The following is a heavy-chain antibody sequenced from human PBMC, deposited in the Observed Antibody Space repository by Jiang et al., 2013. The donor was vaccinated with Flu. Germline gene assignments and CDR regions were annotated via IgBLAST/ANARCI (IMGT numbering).Heavy chain of an antibody. Sequence: WVRQPQGRTGVDWLYLLQWSTSYNPSLKSRVTISMDTSKKQFSLNLNSVTAADSAVYFCAGQRLVPGAPRFDNWGQGTLVIVSS. J-gene: IGHJ4*02. CDR2: LLQWST. CDR3: AGQRLVPGAPRFDN. V-gene: IGHV4-61*07. D-gene: IGHD3-10*01.